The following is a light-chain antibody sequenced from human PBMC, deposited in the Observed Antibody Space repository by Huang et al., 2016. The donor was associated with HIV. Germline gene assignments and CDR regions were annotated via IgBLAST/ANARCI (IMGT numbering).Light chain of an antibody. J-gene: IGKJ2*01. CDR2: GSS. V-gene: IGKV3-20*01. Sequence: EIVLTQSPGTLSLSPGERATLSCRASETVTSGYLAWYQQKPGQAPRLLIFGSSTRATGIPDRFTVSGSGTDFTLTITRLEREDFAMYYCQQYGGSPRTFGQGTKLELK. CDR3: QQYGGSPRT. CDR1: ETVTSGY.